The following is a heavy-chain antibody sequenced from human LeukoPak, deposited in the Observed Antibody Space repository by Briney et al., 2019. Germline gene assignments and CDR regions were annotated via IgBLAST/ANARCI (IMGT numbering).Heavy chain of an antibody. CDR2: ISYDGSNK. J-gene: IGHJ4*02. CDR1: GFTFSSYA. V-gene: IGHV3-30-3*01. Sequence: PGGSLRLSCAASGFTFSSYAMHWVRQAPGKGLEWVAVISYDGSNKYYADSVKGRFTISRDNSKNTLYLQMNSLRAEDTAVYYCARDSRRDGYNFSFDYWGQGTLVTVSS. CDR3: ARDSRRDGYNFSFDY. D-gene: IGHD5-24*01.